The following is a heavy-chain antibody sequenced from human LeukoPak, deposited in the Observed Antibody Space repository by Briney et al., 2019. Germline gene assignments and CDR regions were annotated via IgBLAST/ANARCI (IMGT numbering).Heavy chain of an antibody. V-gene: IGHV1-69*13. CDR2: IIPIFGTA. Sequence: GASVKVSCKASGGTFSSYAISWVRQAPGQGLEWMGGIIPIFGTANYAQKFQGRVTITADESTSTAYMELSSLRSEDTAVYYCARDRKEMATTGFDYWGQGTLVTVSS. J-gene: IGHJ4*02. D-gene: IGHD5-24*01. CDR1: GGTFSSYA. CDR3: ARDRKEMATTGFDY.